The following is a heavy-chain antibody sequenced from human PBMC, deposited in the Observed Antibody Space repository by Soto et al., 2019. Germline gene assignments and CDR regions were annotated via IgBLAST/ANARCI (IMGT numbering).Heavy chain of an antibody. Sequence: QVQLVESGGGVVQPGRSLRLSCAASGFTFSSYGMHWVRQAPGKGLEWVAVIWYDGSNKYYADSVKGRFTISRDNSKNTLYLQMNSLRAEDTAVYYCAREGPDIVVVPAAHPAAFDIWGQGTMVTVSS. CDR1: GFTFSSYG. J-gene: IGHJ3*02. CDR2: IWYDGSNK. D-gene: IGHD2-2*01. CDR3: AREGPDIVVVPAAHPAAFDI. V-gene: IGHV3-33*01.